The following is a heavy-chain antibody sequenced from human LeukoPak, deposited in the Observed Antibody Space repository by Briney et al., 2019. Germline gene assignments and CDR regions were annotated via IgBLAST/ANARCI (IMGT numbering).Heavy chain of an antibody. CDR2: ISSSGSTI. CDR1: GFTFSDYY. J-gene: IGHJ5*02. Sequence: GGSLRLSCAASGFTFSDYYMSWIRQAPGKGLEWVSYISSSGSTIYYAASVKGRFTISRDNAKNSLYLQMNSLRAEDTAVYYCARIGGCSSTSCYTYNWFDPWGQGTLVTVSS. V-gene: IGHV3-11*04. D-gene: IGHD2-2*02. CDR3: ARIGGCSSTSCYTYNWFDP.